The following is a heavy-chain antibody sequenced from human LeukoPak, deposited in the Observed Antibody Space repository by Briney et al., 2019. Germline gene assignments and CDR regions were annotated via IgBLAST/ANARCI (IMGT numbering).Heavy chain of an antibody. CDR3: AKDWLQYYYGSGDTNYFDP. V-gene: IGHV3-30*18. CDR1: GFAFSSYV. J-gene: IGHJ5*02. D-gene: IGHD3-10*01. CDR2: ISYDGINK. Sequence: GGSLRLSCVASGFAFSSYVIHWVRQAPGKGLEWVSFISYDGINKFYGDSVKGRFTISRDNSKNTLYLQMNSLRAEDTAVYHCAKDWLQYYYGSGDTNYFDPWGQGSLVTVSS.